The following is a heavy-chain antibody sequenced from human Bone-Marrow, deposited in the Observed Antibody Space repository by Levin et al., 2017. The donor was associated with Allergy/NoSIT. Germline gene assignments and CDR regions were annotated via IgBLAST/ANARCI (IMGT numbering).Heavy chain of an antibody. CDR1: GGTFSSYA. Sequence: SVKVSCKASGGTFSSYAISWVRQAPGQGLEWMGGIIPIFGTANYAQKFQGRVTITADKSTSTAYMELSSLRSEDTAVYYCASSPPEWTVVTFDAFDIWGQGTMVTVSS. J-gene: IGHJ3*02. V-gene: IGHV1-69*06. CDR2: IIPIFGTA. D-gene: IGHD4-23*01. CDR3: ASSPPEWTVVTFDAFDI.